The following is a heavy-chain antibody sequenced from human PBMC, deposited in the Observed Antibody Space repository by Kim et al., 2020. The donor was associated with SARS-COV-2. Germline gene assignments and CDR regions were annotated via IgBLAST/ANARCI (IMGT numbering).Heavy chain of an antibody. J-gene: IGHJ4*02. Sequence: SETLSLTCTVSGGSISSGDYYWSWIRQPPGKGLEWIGYIYYSGSTYYNPSLKSRVTISVDTSKNQFSLKLSSVTAADTAVYYCEATNDSLYLDYWGQGTLVTVSS. V-gene: IGHV4-30-4*01. CDR2: IYYSGST. CDR3: EATNDSLYLDY. CDR1: GGSISSGDYY. D-gene: IGHD5-12*01.